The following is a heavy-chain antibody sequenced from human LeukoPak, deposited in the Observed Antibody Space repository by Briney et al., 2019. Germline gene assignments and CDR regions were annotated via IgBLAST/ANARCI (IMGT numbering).Heavy chain of an antibody. CDR1: GGTFSSYA. V-gene: IGHV1-69*05. J-gene: IGHJ4*02. CDR3: ARAIGNPHSWYYSDY. CDR2: IIPIFGTA. Sequence: GSSVKVSCKASGGTFSSYAISWVRQAPGQGLEWMGGIIPIFGTANYAQKFQGRVTITTDESTSTAYMELSSLRSEDTAVYYCARAIGNPHSWYYSDYWGQGTLVTVSS. D-gene: IGHD4-23*01.